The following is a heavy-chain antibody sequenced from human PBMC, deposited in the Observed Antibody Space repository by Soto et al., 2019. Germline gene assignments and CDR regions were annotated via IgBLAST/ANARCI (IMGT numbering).Heavy chain of an antibody. D-gene: IGHD2-21*02. CDR3: TTDYFVVVTANPFDY. V-gene: IGHV3-15*07. Sequence: EVQLVESGGGLVKPGGSLRLSCAASGFTFSNAWMNWVRQAPGKGLEWVGRIKSKTDGGTTDYAAPVKGRFTISRDDSKNTLYLQMNSLKTEDTAVYYCTTDYFVVVTANPFDYWGQGTLVTVSS. CDR2: IKSKTDGGTT. J-gene: IGHJ4*02. CDR1: GFTFSNAW.